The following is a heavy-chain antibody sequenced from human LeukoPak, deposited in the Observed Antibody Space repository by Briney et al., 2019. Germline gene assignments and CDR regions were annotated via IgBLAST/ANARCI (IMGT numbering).Heavy chain of an antibody. V-gene: IGHV1-46*01. Sequence: ASVTVSCKASGYTFTRNYMHWVRQAPGQGLEWMGIINPRGGSTTYAQKFQGRLTMTRDASTSTVYMELSSLRSEDTAVYYCAREDADYTFSFDFWGQGTLVTVSS. CDR2: INPRGGST. CDR3: AREDADYTFSFDF. D-gene: IGHD4-17*01. CDR1: GYTFTRNY. J-gene: IGHJ4*02.